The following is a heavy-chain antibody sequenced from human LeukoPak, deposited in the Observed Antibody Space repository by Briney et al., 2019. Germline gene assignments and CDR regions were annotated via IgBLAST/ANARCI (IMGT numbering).Heavy chain of an antibody. CDR2: VDYSGST. Sequence: SETLSLTCTVSGGSISTYYWSWIRQPQGKGLEWIGYVDYSGSTNYSPSLKSRVTISVDTSKKQFSLKLSSVTAADTAVYYCARDFHGNYYFHYWGQGTLITVSS. CDR3: ARDFHGNYYFHY. CDR1: GGSISTYY. J-gene: IGHJ4*02. D-gene: IGHD1-7*01. V-gene: IGHV4-59*01.